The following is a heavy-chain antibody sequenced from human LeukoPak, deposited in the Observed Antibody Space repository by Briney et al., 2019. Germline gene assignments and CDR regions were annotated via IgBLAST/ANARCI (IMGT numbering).Heavy chain of an antibody. CDR3: ARDPRWLTPDCTSTSCYENYFDP. V-gene: IGHV4-38-2*02. J-gene: IGHJ5*02. CDR2: IYHSGSA. CDR1: GYSISSGYQ. Sequence: PSETLSLTCGVSGYSISSGYQWAWIRPSPGKGLEWIGSIYHSGSAHYNPSLKSRVTISVETSKNQFSLKMYSVTAADTAVYYCARDPRWLTPDCTSTSCYENYFDPWGQGTLVTVSS. D-gene: IGHD2-2*01.